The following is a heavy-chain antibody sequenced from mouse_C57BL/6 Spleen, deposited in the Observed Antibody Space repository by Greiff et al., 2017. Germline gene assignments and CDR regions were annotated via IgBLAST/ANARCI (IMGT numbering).Heavy chain of an antibody. V-gene: IGHV1-80*01. J-gene: IGHJ2*01. CDR2: IYPGDGDT. CDR1: GYAFSSYW. CDR3: AREGVRGYFDY. Sequence: VKLQESGAELVKPGASVKISCKASGYAFSSYWMNWVKQRPGKGLEWIGQIYPGDGDTNYNGKFKGKATLTADKSSSTAYMQLSSLTSEDSAVYFCAREGVRGYFDYWGQGTTLTVSS. D-gene: IGHD3-2*02.